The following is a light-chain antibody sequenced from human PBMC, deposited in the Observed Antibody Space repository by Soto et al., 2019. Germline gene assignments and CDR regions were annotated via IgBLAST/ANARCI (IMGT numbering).Light chain of an antibody. CDR1: QSVHSN. V-gene: IGKV3-20*01. J-gene: IGKJ1*01. Sequence: EIVMTQSPATLSLSPGETATLSCRASQSVHSNLAWFQQHPGQAPRLLIYGASSRATGIPDRFSGSGSGTDFTLTISRLEPEDFAVYYCQQYGSSPWTFGQGTKVDIK. CDR2: GAS. CDR3: QQYGSSPWT.